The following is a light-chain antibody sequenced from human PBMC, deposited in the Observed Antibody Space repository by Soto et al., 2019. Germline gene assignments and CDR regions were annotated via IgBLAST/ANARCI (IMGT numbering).Light chain of an antibody. CDR2: SND. CDR3: AGWDDSLSGCV. CDR1: ISNIGSNT. V-gene: IGLV1-44*01. Sequence: QSALTQPPSASGTPGQRVTISCSGGISNIGSNTINWYQQLPGTAPKLLIYSNDQRPSGVPDRFSGSKSGTSASLVISGLQSEDEADYYCAGWDDSLSGCVFGGGTKVTVL. J-gene: IGLJ3*02.